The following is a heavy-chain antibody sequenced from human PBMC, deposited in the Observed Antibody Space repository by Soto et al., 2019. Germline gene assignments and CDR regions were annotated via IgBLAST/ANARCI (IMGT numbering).Heavy chain of an antibody. J-gene: IGHJ4*02. CDR3: ARDLYSSGWFDY. Sequence: GGSLRLSCAASGFTFSIYCMHWVRQAPGKGLEWVAVIWYDGSNKYYGDSVKGRFTISRDNSKNTLYLQMNSLRAEDTAVYYCARDLYSSGWFDYWGQGTLVTVSS. V-gene: IGHV3-33*01. CDR2: IWYDGSNK. CDR1: GFTFSIYC. D-gene: IGHD6-19*01.